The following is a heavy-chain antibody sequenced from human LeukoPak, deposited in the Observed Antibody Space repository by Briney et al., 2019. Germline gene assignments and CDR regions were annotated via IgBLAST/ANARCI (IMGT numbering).Heavy chain of an antibody. Sequence: SETLSLTCAVYGGSFSGYYWSWIRQPPGKGLEWIGEINHSGSTNYNPSLKNRVTISVDTSKNQFSLKLSSVTAADTAVYYCARGPAIVVVVAATRENWFDPWGQGTLVTVSS. V-gene: IGHV4-34*01. CDR2: INHSGST. J-gene: IGHJ5*02. CDR1: GGSFSGYY. CDR3: ARGPAIVVVVAATRENWFDP. D-gene: IGHD2-15*01.